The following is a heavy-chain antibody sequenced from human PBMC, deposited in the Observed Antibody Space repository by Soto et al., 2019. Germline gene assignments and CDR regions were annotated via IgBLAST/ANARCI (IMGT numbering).Heavy chain of an antibody. CDR1: GFTFSSYA. Sequence: GGSLRLSCAASGFTFSSYAMHWVRQAPGKGLEWVAVISYDGSNKYYADSVKGRFTISRDNSKNTLYLQTNSLRAEDTAVYYCARAMTYSSFYGMDVWGQGTTVTVSS. CDR3: ARAMTYSSFYGMDV. J-gene: IGHJ6*02. D-gene: IGHD6-6*01. V-gene: IGHV3-30-3*01. CDR2: ISYDGSNK.